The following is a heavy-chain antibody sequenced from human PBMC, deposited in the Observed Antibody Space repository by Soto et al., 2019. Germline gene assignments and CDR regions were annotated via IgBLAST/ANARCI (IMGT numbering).Heavy chain of an antibody. CDR1: GFTFSSYG. J-gene: IGHJ6*02. CDR3: AKSVVAASYYYYYGMDV. Sequence: PGGSLRLSCAASGFTFSSYGMHWVRQAPGKGLEWVAVISYDGSNKYYADSVKGRFTISRDNSKNTLYLQMNSLRAEDTAVYYCAKSVVAASYYYYYGMDVWGQGTTVTVSS. CDR2: ISYDGSNK. D-gene: IGHD2-15*01. V-gene: IGHV3-30*18.